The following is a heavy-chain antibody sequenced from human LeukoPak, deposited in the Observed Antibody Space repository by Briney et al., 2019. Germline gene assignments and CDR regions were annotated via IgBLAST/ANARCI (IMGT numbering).Heavy chain of an antibody. J-gene: IGHJ4*02. Sequence: SETLSLTCTVSGDSISSASDYWGWIRQPPGKGLEWIGAIYYSGTTYYNPSLRSRVIMSIDTSRNQFFLKLSSVTAADTALYYCAREGYGDYGGFDCLGQGTLVTVSS. CDR1: GDSISSASDY. CDR3: AREGYGDYGGFDC. D-gene: IGHD4-17*01. V-gene: IGHV4-39*07. CDR2: IYYSGTT.